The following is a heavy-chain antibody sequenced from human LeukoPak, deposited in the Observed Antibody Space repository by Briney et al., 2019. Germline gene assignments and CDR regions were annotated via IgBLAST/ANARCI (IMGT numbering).Heavy chain of an antibody. Sequence: SVKVSCKASGGSFSRYAISWVRQAPGQGLEWMGGIIPIFGTANYAQKFQGRVTITADESTSTAYMELSSLRSEDTAVYYCARAPRWELPFDYWGQGTLVTVSS. V-gene: IGHV1-69*01. J-gene: IGHJ4*02. D-gene: IGHD2-15*01. CDR1: GGSFSRYA. CDR2: IIPIFGTA. CDR3: ARAPRWELPFDY.